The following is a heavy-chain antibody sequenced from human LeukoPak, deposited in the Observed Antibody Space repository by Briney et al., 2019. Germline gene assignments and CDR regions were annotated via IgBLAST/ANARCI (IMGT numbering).Heavy chain of an antibody. V-gene: IGHV4-34*01. CDR2: INHSGST. J-gene: IGHJ4*02. CDR1: GGSFSGYY. D-gene: IGHD3-3*01. CDR3: ARGPAYYDFWSGYQNFDY. Sequence: SETLSLTCAVYGGSFSGYYWSWIRQPPGKGLEWIGEINHSGSTNYNPSLKSRVTISVDTSKNQFSLKLSSVTAADTAVYYCARGPAYYDFWSGYQNFDYWAREPWSPSPQ.